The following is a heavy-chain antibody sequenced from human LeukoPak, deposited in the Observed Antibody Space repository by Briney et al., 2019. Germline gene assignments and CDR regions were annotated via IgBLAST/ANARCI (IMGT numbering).Heavy chain of an antibody. Sequence: GGSLRLSCAASGSTFSSYAMTWVRQAPGKGLEWVSTISGSGGTTFYADSVKGRFTISRDNSKDTLYLQMNSLRAEDTAVYYCAKGLYTSGWYRIDFWGQGTLVTVSS. J-gene: IGHJ4*02. CDR2: ISGSGGTT. CDR1: GSTFSSYA. D-gene: IGHD6-19*01. V-gene: IGHV3-23*01. CDR3: AKGLYTSGWYRIDF.